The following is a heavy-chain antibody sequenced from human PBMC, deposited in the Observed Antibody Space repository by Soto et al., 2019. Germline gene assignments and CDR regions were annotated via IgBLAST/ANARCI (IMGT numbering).Heavy chain of an antibody. Sequence: GGSLRLSCAASGFTFSSYSMNWVRQAPGKGLEWVSYISGSSSTTYYADSVKGRFTISRDNSKNTLYLQMNSLRAEDTAVYYCAKASITYYDFWSGYYGAGPNYFDYWGQGTLVTVSS. D-gene: IGHD3-3*01. V-gene: IGHV3-48*01. CDR2: ISGSSSTT. J-gene: IGHJ4*02. CDR3: AKASITYYDFWSGYYGAGPNYFDY. CDR1: GFTFSSYS.